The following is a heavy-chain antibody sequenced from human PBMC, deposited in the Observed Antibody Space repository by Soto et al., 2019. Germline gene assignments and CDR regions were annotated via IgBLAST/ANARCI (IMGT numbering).Heavy chain of an antibody. CDR3: AKDVTYYYDSAGSNYFDY. V-gene: IGHV3-23*01. D-gene: IGHD3-22*01. J-gene: IGHJ4*02. Sequence: GGSLRLSCAASAFTFSTYAMSWVRQAPGKGLEWVSAISGTGGSTYYADSVKGRFTISRDNSKNTLYLQMNGLRAEDTALYYCAKDVTYYYDSAGSNYFDYWGQGTLVTVSS. CDR2: ISGTGGST. CDR1: AFTFSTYA.